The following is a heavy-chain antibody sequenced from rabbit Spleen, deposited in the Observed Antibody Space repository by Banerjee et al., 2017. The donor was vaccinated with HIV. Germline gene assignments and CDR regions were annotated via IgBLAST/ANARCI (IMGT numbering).Heavy chain of an antibody. J-gene: IGHJ4*01. CDR3: ARDLTIVIGWNFNL. CDR1: GFTLSSYW. CDR2: INAVTGKA. Sequence: QEHLVESGGGLVQPGGSLTLTCTASGFTLSSYWMCWVRQAPGKGLEWIACINAVTGKAVYASWAKGRFTISKSSSTTVTLQMTSLTAADTATYFCARDLTIVIGWNFNLWGPGTLVTVS. D-gene: IGHD2-1*01. V-gene: IGHV1S45*01.